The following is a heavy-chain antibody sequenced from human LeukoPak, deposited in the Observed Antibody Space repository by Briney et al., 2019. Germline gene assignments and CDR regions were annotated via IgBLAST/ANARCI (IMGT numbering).Heavy chain of an antibody. CDR3: ATHSYYYGSGSYPHYLDY. D-gene: IGHD3-10*01. V-gene: IGHV3-21*04. Sequence: KPGGSLRLSCAASGFTFSSYSMNWVRQAPRKGLEWVSSISSSSYIYYADSVKGRFTISRDNAKNSLYLQMNSLRTEDTALYYCATHSYYYGSGSYPHYLDYWGQGTLVTVSA. CDR2: ISSSSYI. CDR1: GFTFSSYS. J-gene: IGHJ4*02.